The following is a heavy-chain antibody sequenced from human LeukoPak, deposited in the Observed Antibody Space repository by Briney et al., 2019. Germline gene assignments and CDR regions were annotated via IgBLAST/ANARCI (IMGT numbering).Heavy chain of an antibody. CDR3: AKRSVAGKKAFDY. Sequence: PGGSLRLSCVGSPVTFGTSAMSWVRQAPGKGLEWVSAVSAGGSNTYYADSVEGRFTISRDNSKNTLYLQMNSLRAEDTAVYYCAKRSVAGKKAFDYWGQGTQVTVSS. D-gene: IGHD6-19*01. J-gene: IGHJ4*02. V-gene: IGHV3-23*01. CDR1: PVTFGTSA. CDR2: VSAGGSNT.